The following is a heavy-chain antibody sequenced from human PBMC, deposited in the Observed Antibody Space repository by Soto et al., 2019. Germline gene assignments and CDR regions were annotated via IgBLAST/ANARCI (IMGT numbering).Heavy chain of an antibody. CDR3: ARDREYYYDSSGYYDY. D-gene: IGHD3-22*01. J-gene: IGHJ4*02. CDR1: GCTFGDYY. Sequence: GVLRLSWAVSGCTFGDYYMSWIRQAPGKWLGWGAYISSSGSTIYYADSVTGPFTISRDNAKNTLYLQINSLRAEDTAVYYCARDREYYYDSSGYYDYWGQGTLVTVSS. V-gene: IGHV3-11*01. CDR2: ISSSGSTI.